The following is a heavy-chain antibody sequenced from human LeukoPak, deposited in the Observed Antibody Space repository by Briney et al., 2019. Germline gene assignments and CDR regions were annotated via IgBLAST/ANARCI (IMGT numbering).Heavy chain of an antibody. Sequence: PGGTLRLSCAASGFTFSSYGMSWVRQAPGKGLEWVSAISGSGGSTYYADSVKGRFTISRDNSKSTLYLQMNSLRAEDTAVYYCAKDQGSGWLDYWGQGTLVTVSS. CDR2: ISGSGGST. CDR3: AKDQGSGWLDY. V-gene: IGHV3-23*01. J-gene: IGHJ4*02. D-gene: IGHD6-19*01. CDR1: GFTFSSYG.